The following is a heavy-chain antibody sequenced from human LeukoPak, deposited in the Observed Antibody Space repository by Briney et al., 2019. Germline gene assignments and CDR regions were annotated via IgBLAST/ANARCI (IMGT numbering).Heavy chain of an antibody. J-gene: IGHJ4*02. Sequence: GASVKVSCKASGYTFTGYYMHWVRQAPGQGLEWMGWINPNSGGTNYAQKFQGRVTMTRDTSISTAYMELSRLRSDDTAVYYCARVGDYGGTPPFDYWGQGTLVTVSP. D-gene: IGHD4-23*01. CDR1: GYTFTGYY. CDR2: INPNSGGT. V-gene: IGHV1-2*02. CDR3: ARVGDYGGTPPFDY.